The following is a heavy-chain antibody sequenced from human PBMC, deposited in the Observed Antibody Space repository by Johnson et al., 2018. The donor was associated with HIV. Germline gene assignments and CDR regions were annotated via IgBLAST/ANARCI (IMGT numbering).Heavy chain of an antibody. CDR3: ASRNAWGACDI. CDR2: ISYDGSNK. CDR1: GFPFSSYA. J-gene: IGHJ3*02. Sequence: QVQLVESGGGVVQPGRSLRLSCAASGFPFSSYAMHWVREAPGKGLEWVAVISYDGSNKYYADTAKGRSTISRDNSKNPLYLQMNSLRAEDTAVYYCASRNAWGACDIWVQGTMVTVSS. D-gene: IGHD7-27*01. V-gene: IGHV3-30-3*01.